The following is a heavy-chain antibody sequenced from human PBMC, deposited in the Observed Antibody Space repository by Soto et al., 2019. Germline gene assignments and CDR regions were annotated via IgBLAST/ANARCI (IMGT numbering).Heavy chain of an antibody. Sequence: GGSLRLSCAASGFTFSSYAMSWVRQAPGKGLEWVSAISGSGGSTYYADSVKGRFTISRDNSKNTLYLQMNSLRAEDTAVYYCAKGAQLLWGGGYYYYYMDVWGKGTTVTVSS. J-gene: IGHJ6*03. V-gene: IGHV3-23*01. CDR2: ISGSGGST. D-gene: IGHD2-2*01. CDR1: GFTFSSYA. CDR3: AKGAQLLWGGGYYYYYMDV.